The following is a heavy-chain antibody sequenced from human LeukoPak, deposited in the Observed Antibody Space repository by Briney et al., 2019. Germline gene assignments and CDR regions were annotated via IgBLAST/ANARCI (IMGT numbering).Heavy chain of an antibody. Sequence: SETLSLSGTVSGGSISSRIYYWGWIRQPPGKGLEWIGSIFYSGTTNYNPSLKSRVTISLDTSKNQFSLRLRSVTAADTAVYYCARQHYYFDYWGQGSLVTVSS. V-gene: IGHV4-39*01. CDR2: IFYSGTT. CDR3: ARQHYYFDY. CDR1: GGSISSRIYY. J-gene: IGHJ4*02.